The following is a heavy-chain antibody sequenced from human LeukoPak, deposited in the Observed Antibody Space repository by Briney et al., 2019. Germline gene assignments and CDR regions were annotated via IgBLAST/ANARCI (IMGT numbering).Heavy chain of an antibody. CDR1: GGSISSYY. D-gene: IGHD1-26*01. CDR2: IYTSGST. V-gene: IGHV4-4*09. CDR3: ARHSHVGPYYFDY. Sequence: SETLSLTCTVSGGSISSYYWSWIRQPPGRGLEWIGYIYTSGSTNYNPTLKSRVTISVDTSKNQFSLKLSSVTAADTAVYYCARHSHVGPYYFDYWGQGTLVTVSS. J-gene: IGHJ4*02.